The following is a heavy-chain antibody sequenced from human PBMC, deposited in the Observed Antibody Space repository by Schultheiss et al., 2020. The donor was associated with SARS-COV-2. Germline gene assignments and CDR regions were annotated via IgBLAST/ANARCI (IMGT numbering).Heavy chain of an antibody. D-gene: IGHD5-24*01. CDR1: GGSISSYY. Sequence: SETLSLSCTVSGGSISSYYWSWIRQPPGKGLEWIGYIYYSGSTNYNPSLKSRVTISVDTSKNQFSLKLSSVTAADTAVYYCARPVRDGYNLWFDYWGQGTLVTVSS. CDR3: ARPVRDGYNLWFDY. J-gene: IGHJ4*02. CDR2: IYYSGST. V-gene: IGHV4-59*12.